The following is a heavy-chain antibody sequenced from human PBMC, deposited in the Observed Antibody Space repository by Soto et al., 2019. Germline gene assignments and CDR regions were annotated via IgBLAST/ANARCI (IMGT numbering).Heavy chain of an antibody. J-gene: IGHJ6*02. Sequence: SVKVSCKASGGTFSSYAIGWVRQAPGQGLEWMGGIIPIFGTANYAQKFQGRVTITADKSTSTAYMELSSLRSEDTAVYYCARGGSYDFWSGYYTGGYYYYYGMDVWGQGTTVTVSS. CDR2: IIPIFGTA. V-gene: IGHV1-69*06. D-gene: IGHD3-3*01. CDR3: ARGGSYDFWSGYYTGGYYYYYGMDV. CDR1: GGTFSSYA.